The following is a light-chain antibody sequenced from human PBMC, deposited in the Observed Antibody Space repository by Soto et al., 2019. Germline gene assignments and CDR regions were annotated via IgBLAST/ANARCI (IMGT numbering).Light chain of an antibody. V-gene: IGLV1-44*01. CDR3: AAWDDSLRGRV. Sequence: QPVLTQPPSASGTPGQRVTISCSGSSSNIGSNPVSWYQQLPGTAPKSLIYSDNQRPSGVPDRISGSRSGTSASLAISGLQSEDEGEYYCAAWDDSLRGRVFGGGTQLTVL. J-gene: IGLJ2*01. CDR1: SSNIGSNP. CDR2: SDN.